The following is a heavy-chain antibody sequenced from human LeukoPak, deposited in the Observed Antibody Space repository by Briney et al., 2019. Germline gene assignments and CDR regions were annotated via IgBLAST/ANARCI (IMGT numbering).Heavy chain of an antibody. Sequence: PGRSLRLSCVASGFKFAMHWVRQARGTGLKWVSGLSWLSGSIGYEDSVKGRFIISRDNAKNSLYLEMNSLRPEDSALYYCAKETKVGENLYYLDYWGRGTLVTVSS. CDR3: AKETKVGENLYYLDY. CDR1: GFKFA. V-gene: IGHV3-9*01. CDR2: LSWLSGSI. J-gene: IGHJ4*02. D-gene: IGHD1-26*01.